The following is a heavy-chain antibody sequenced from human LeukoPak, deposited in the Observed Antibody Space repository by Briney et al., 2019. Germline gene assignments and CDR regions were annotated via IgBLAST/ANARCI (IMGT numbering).Heavy chain of an antibody. D-gene: IGHD2-15*01. V-gene: IGHV4-31*03. CDR1: GVSISSSSVY. CDR2: IYYSGST. Sequence: SETLSLTCTVSGVSISSSSVYWSWIRQHPGKGLEWIGYIYYSGSTYYNPSLKSRVTISVDTSKNQFSLKLSSVTAADTAVYFCARRRVVVASTDGASGAFDIWGQGTMVTVSS. J-gene: IGHJ3*02. CDR3: ARRRVVVASTDGASGAFDI.